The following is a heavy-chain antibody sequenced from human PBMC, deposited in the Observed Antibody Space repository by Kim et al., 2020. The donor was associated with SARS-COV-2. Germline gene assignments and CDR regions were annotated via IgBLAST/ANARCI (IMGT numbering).Heavy chain of an antibody. V-gene: IGHV3-21*01. J-gene: IGHJ5*02. CDR3: ARVSYWFDP. Sequence: LSLTCAASGFTFSSYSMNWVRQAPGKGLEWVSSITSSSSNIYYADSVKGRFTISRDNAKNSLYLQMNSLRAEDTALYYCARVSYWFDPWGQGTLVTVSS. CDR2: ITSSSSNI. CDR1: GFTFSSYS.